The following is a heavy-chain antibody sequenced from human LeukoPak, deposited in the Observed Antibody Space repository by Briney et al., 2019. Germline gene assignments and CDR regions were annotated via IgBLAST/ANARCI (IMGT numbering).Heavy chain of an antibody. CDR3: ARAGCFDWSNWFDP. D-gene: IGHD3-9*01. V-gene: IGHV4-38-2*02. CDR2: IYHSGST. Sequence: TSETLSLTCTVSGYSISSGYYWGWIRQPPGKGLEWIGSIYHSGSTYYNPSLKSRVTISVDTSKNQFSLKLSSVTAADTAVYYCARAGCFDWSNWFDPWGQGTLVTVSS. CDR1: GYSISSGYY. J-gene: IGHJ5*02.